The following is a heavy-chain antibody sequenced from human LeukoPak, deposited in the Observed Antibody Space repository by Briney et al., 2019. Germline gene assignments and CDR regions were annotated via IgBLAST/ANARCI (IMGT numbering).Heavy chain of an antibody. J-gene: IGHJ5*02. D-gene: IGHD2-2*01. V-gene: IGHV3-48*03. Sequence: GGSLRLCCAASGFTFSNYEMNWVRQAPGKVLERVSYISSSGTTMYYADSVKGRFTISRDNAKNSLYLQMNSLRAEDTAVYYCARVDRYCSSTSCPPWSDPWGQGTLVTVSS. CDR1: GFTFSNYE. CDR2: ISSSGTTM. CDR3: ARVDRYCSSTSCPPWSDP.